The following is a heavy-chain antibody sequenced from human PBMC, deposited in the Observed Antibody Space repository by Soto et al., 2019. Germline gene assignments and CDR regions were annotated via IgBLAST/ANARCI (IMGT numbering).Heavy chain of an antibody. Sequence: GGSLRLSCAASGFTFSSYAMHWVRQAPGKGLEWVAVISYDGSNKYYADSVKGRFTISRDNSKNTLYLQMNSLRAEDTAVYYCARDLEQHSAPSYCYYGMDVWGQGTTVTVSS. J-gene: IGHJ6*02. D-gene: IGHD6-13*01. CDR3: ARDLEQHSAPSYCYYGMDV. CDR2: ISYDGSNK. V-gene: IGHV3-30-3*01. CDR1: GFTFSSYA.